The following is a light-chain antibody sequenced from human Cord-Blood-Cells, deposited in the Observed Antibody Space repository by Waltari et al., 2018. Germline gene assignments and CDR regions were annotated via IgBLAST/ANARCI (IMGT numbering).Light chain of an antibody. CDR2: DAS. CDR1: QDISNY. J-gene: IGKJ5*01. Sequence: DIQMTQSPSSLSASVGDRVTITCQASQDISNYLNWYQHKPGKAPKHLIYDASNLETGVPSRFSGSGSGTDFTFTISSLQPEDIATYYCQQYDNLPITFGQGTRLEIK. V-gene: IGKV1-33*01. CDR3: QQYDNLPIT.